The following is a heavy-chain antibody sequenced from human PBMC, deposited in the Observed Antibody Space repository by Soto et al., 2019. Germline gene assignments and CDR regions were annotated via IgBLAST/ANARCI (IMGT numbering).Heavy chain of an antibody. D-gene: IGHD6-19*01. J-gene: IGHJ5*02. CDR2: ISYDGSNK. CDR1: GFTFSSYA. V-gene: IGHV3-30-3*01. Sequence: QVQLVESGGGVVQPGRSLRLSCAASGFTFSSYAMHWVRQAPGKGLEWVAVISYDGSNKYYADSVKGRFTISRDNSKNTLYLQMNSLRAEDTAVYYCARDKLFLAGTSYNWFDPWGQGTLVTVSS. CDR3: ARDKLFLAGTSYNWFDP.